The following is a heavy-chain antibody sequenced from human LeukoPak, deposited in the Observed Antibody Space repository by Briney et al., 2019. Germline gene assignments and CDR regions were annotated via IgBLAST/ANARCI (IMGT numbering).Heavy chain of an antibody. V-gene: IGHV4-34*01. D-gene: IGHD3-22*01. CDR2: INHSGST. J-gene: IGHJ3*02. CDR3: ARDGYYYDSSGYYPDAFDI. CDR1: GGSFSGYY. Sequence: SETLSLTCAVYGGSFSGYYWSWNRQPPGKGLEWIGEINHSGSTNYNPSLKSRVTISVDTSKNQFSLKLSSVTAADTAVYYCARDGYYYDSSGYYPDAFDIWGQGTMVTVSS.